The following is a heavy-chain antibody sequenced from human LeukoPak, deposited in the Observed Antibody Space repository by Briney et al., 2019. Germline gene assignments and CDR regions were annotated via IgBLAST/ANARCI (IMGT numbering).Heavy chain of an antibody. CDR3: ARDDSSSSLSGFDY. CDR1: GGSISSSSYY. CDR2: IYYSGST. V-gene: IGHV4-39*07. D-gene: IGHD6-6*01. J-gene: IGHJ4*02. Sequence: SETLSLTCTASGGSISSSSYYWGWLRPPPGKGLEWIVSIYYSGSTYYNPPAKSRVTISVDTSKNQFSLKLSSVTAADTAVYYCARDDSSSSLSGFDYWGQGTLVTVSS.